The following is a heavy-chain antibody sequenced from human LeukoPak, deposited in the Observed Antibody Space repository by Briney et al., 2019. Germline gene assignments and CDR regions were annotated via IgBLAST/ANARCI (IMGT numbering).Heavy chain of an antibody. D-gene: IGHD3-10*01. CDR2: INPSGGST. Sequence: ASVKVSCKASGYTFTSYYMHWVRQAPGQGLEWMGIINPSGGSTSYAQKFQGRVTMTRDTSTSTVYMELSSLRSEDTAVYYCARDPARVYYFDYWGQGTLVTASS. V-gene: IGHV1-46*01. CDR3: ARDPARVYYFDY. CDR1: GYTFTSYY. J-gene: IGHJ4*02.